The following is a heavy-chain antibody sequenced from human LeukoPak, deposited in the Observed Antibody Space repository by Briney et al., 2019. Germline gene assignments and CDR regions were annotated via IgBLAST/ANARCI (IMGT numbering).Heavy chain of an antibody. Sequence: PGGSLRLSCAASGFIFTGYFMCWVRQAPGKGLEWVSVIYSGGSTYYADSVQGRFTISRDNSKNTLYLQMNSLRVEDTAMYYCARDQGLTGYFDYWGPGTLVTVSS. CDR2: IYSGGST. D-gene: IGHD3-10*01. V-gene: IGHV3-53*01. CDR3: ARDQGLTGYFDY. CDR1: GFIFTGYF. J-gene: IGHJ4*02.